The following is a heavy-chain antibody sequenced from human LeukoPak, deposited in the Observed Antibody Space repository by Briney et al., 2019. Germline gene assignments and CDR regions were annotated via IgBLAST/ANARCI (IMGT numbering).Heavy chain of an antibody. V-gene: IGHV3-30*18. CDR3: AKELIVGAGDY. CDR2: ISYDGSNK. J-gene: IGHJ4*02. Sequence: PGRSLRLSCAASGFTFSSYGMHWVRQAPGKGPEWVAVISYDGSNKYYADSVKGRFTISRDNSKNTLYLQMNSLRAEDTAVYYCAKELIVGAGDYWGQGTLVTVSS. CDR1: GFTFSSYG. D-gene: IGHD1-26*01.